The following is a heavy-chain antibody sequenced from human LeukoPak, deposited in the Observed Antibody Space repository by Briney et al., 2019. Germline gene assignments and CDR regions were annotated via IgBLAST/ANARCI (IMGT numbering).Heavy chain of an antibody. Sequence: PGRSLRLSCAASGFPFSNYGMHWVRQAPGKGLEWVAVILYDASNKYYADSVRGRFTISRDNSKNTLYLQMNSLRAEDTAVYYCARGASIQSPQFSHGSDYWGQGTLVTVSS. CDR2: ILYDASNK. D-gene: IGHD1-26*01. CDR1: GFPFSNYG. V-gene: IGHV3-33*01. J-gene: IGHJ4*02. CDR3: ARGASIQSPQFSHGSDY.